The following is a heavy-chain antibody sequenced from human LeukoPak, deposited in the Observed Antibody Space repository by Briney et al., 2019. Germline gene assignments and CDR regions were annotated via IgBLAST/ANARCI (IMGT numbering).Heavy chain of an antibody. CDR1: GFTFDDYA. CDR3: ARDEGPTMVPDY. Sequence: GGSLRLSCAASGFTFDDYAMHWVRQALGKGLEWVSGISWNSGSIGYADSVKGRFTISRDNAKNSLYLQMNSLRAEDTAVYYCARDEGPTMVPDYWGQGTLVTVSS. J-gene: IGHJ4*02. CDR2: ISWNSGSI. D-gene: IGHD4/OR15-4a*01. V-gene: IGHV3-9*01.